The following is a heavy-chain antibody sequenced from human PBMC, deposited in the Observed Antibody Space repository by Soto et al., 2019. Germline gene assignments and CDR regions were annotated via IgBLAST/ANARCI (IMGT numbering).Heavy chain of an antibody. CDR3: ARVAAHDPNCYYYGMDV. CDR1: GGSISSGDYY. Sequence: QVQLQESGPGLVKPSQTLSLTCTVSGGSISSGDYYWSWIRQPPGKGLEWIGYIYYSGITYYNPSPKSRFTKSVDTSKTQFSLRLSSVTAADTAVYYCARVAAHDPNCYYYGMDVWGQGTTVTVSS. V-gene: IGHV4-30-4*01. J-gene: IGHJ6*02. CDR2: IYYSGIT. D-gene: IGHD2-15*01.